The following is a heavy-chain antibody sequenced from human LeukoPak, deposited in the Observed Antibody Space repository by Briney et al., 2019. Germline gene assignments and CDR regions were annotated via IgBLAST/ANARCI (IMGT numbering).Heavy chain of an antibody. D-gene: IGHD3-22*01. CDR1: GFTFSSYA. V-gene: IGHV3-30-3*01. J-gene: IGHJ4*02. CDR3: ARTREPNSCYYDSSGYYFDY. CDR2: ISYDGSNK. Sequence: GGSLRLSCAASGFTFSSYAMHWVRQAPGKGLEWVAVISYDGSNKYYADSVKGRFTISRDNSKNTLYLQMNSLRAEDTAVYYCARTREPNSCYYDSSGYYFDYWGQGTLVTVSS.